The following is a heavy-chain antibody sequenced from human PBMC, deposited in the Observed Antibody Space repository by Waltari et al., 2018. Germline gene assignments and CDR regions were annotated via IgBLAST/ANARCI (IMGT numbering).Heavy chain of an antibody. D-gene: IGHD6-13*01. CDR3: ARVISSSWYPAFDI. Sequence: EVQLVESGGGLVQPGGSLRLSCAASGFTFSSYWMHWVRQAPGKGLVGVSRINSDGSSTSYADSVKGRFTISRDNAKNTLYLQMNSLRAEDTAVYYCARVISSSWYPAFDIWGQGTMVTVSS. CDR1: GFTFSSYW. J-gene: IGHJ3*02. CDR2: INSDGSST. V-gene: IGHV3-74*01.